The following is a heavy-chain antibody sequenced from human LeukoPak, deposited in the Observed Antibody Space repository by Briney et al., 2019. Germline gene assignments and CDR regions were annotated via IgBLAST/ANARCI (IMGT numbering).Heavy chain of an antibody. Sequence: PGGSLRLSCAASGFTFSSYEMSWVRQAPGKGLEWISYISSSGSSISYADSVKGRFTISRDNAKNSLNLQMNSLRAEDTAVYYCAELGITMIGGVWGKGTTVTISS. D-gene: IGHD3-10*02. V-gene: IGHV3-48*03. J-gene: IGHJ6*04. CDR3: AELGITMIGGV. CDR1: GFTFSSYE. CDR2: ISSSGSSI.